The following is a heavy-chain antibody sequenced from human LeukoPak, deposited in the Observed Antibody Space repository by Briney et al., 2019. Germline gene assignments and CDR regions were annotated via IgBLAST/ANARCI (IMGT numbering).Heavy chain of an antibody. J-gene: IGHJ2*01. CDR1: GGSFSGYY. CDR3: ARHEDIVVVLGWYFDL. CDR2: INHSGST. Sequence: SETLSLTCAVYGGSFSGYYWSWVRQPPGKGLEWIGEINHSGSTNYNPSLKSRVTISVDTSKNQFSLKLSSVTAADTAVYYCARHEDIVVVLGWYFDLWGRGTLVTVSS. D-gene: IGHD2-2*01. V-gene: IGHV4-34*01.